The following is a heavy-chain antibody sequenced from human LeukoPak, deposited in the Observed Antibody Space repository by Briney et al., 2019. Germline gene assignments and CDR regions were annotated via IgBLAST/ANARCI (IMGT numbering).Heavy chain of an antibody. CDR3: ARLRWDNYYDSSGYRPYFDY. D-gene: IGHD3-22*01. CDR2: IYHSGST. Sequence: SETLSLTCTVSGYSISSGYYWGWIRQPPGKGLEWIGSIYHSGSTYYNPSLKSRVTISVDTSKNQFSLKLSSVTAADTAVYYCARLRWDNYYDSSGYRPYFDYWGQGTLVTVSS. J-gene: IGHJ4*02. CDR1: GYSISSGYY. V-gene: IGHV4-38-2*02.